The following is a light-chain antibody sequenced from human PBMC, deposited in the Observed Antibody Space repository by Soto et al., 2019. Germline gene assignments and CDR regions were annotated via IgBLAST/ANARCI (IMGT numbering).Light chain of an antibody. V-gene: IGKV3-15*01. CDR1: QSVDIS. J-gene: IGKJ4*01. Sequence: EILLTQSPSTLSVSPGERVTLSCRASQSVDISLAWYQQKPGQAPRLLIYGASTRATGIPARFSGSGSGTEFTLTISSLQYEDFAVYYCQQYNNWHALTFGGGTKVDIK. CDR2: GAS. CDR3: QQYNNWHALT.